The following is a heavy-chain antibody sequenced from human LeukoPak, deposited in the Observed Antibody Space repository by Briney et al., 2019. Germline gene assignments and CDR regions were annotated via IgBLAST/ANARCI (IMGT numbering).Heavy chain of an antibody. CDR2: IYYSGTT. Sequence: SETLSLTCTVSGASIRSYFWSWIRQPPGKGLEWIGYIYYSGTTNHNPSLKSRVTISVDTSKNQFPLKLSSVTAADTAVYYCAREQLGANFDYWGQGTLVTVSS. V-gene: IGHV4-59*01. J-gene: IGHJ4*02. D-gene: IGHD6-6*01. CDR1: GASIRSYF. CDR3: AREQLGANFDY.